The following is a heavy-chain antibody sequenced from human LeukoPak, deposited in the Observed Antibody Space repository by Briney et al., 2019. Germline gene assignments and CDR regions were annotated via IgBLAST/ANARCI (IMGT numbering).Heavy chain of an antibody. CDR3: ARLGSGWPFDY. CDR2: IYASGIT. CDR1: GGSISSGY. V-gene: IGHV4-4*09. D-gene: IGHD6-25*01. J-gene: IGHJ4*02. Sequence: KPSETLSLTRTVSGGSISSGYWSWIRQPPGKGLEWMGWIYASGITNYNPSLKSRVTISVDASKNQFSLKLTSVTAADTAVYYCARLGSGWPFDYWGQGTLVTVSS.